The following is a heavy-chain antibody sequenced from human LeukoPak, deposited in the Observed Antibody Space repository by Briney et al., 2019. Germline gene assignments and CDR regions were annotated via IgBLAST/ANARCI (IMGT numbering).Heavy chain of an antibody. V-gene: IGHV4-59*01. CDR1: HGSLGTDY. CDR3: GRLRGFVSQSNIYYYYVDL. CDR2: VYHTGTT. D-gene: IGHD3-10*01. Sequence: PSQTLCLSRTVSHGSLGTDYCSWIRQPPPKGMEWIGFVYHTGTTNYSPSLTTRVSISVYKGKNQVSLRMTSVTAADTAVYFCGRLRGFVSQSNIYYYYVDLWGKGTTVAVAS. J-gene: IGHJ6*03.